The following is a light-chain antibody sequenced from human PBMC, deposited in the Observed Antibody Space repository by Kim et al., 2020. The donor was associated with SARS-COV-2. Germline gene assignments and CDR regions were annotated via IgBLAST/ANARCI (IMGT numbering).Light chain of an antibody. V-gene: IGKV3-15*01. CDR2: GAS. CDR3: QQYHDWPT. J-gene: IGKJ4*01. CDR1: QTGTSA. Sequence: SVSPGNGATLFCRASQTGTSALAWYQEKPGQAPRLLITGASIRATGVPDRFSGSGFGTDFTLTISSLQSEDFGVYYCQQYHDWPTFGGGTKVDIK.